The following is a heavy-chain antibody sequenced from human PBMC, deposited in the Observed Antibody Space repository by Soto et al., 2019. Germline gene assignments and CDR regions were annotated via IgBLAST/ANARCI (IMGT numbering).Heavy chain of an antibody. J-gene: IGHJ6*02. Sequence: SVKVACKASGGNFSRYAISWAGRGTGPGLEWMGAIIPIFGTANYAQKFQGRVTITADESTSTAYMELSSLRSEDTAVYYCARDRGIAAAGSHYGMDVWGQGTTVTVSS. CDR2: IIPIFGTA. D-gene: IGHD6-13*01. CDR1: GGNFSRYA. V-gene: IGHV1-69*13. CDR3: ARDRGIAAAGSHYGMDV.